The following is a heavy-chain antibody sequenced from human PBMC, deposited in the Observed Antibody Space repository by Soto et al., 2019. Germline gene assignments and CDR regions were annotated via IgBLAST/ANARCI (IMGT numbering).Heavy chain of an antibody. V-gene: IGHV4-59*01. J-gene: IGHJ4*02. CDR3: ASYRGALYFES. Sequence: TCSVSGRSMSSNYWSWIRQSPDKGLEWLGYVFYGGTDYNPSLGGRVSMPVETSKSQFSLKLTSVTVADTAVYYCASYRGALYFESWGPGILVTVSS. CDR1: GRSMSSNY. D-gene: IGHD3-16*01. CDR2: VFYGGT.